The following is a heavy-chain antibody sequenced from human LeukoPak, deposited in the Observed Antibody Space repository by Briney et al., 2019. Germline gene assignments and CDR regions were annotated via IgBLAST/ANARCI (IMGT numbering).Heavy chain of an antibody. CDR2: INHSGST. D-gene: IGHD6-13*01. CDR3: ARFRYSSRWTRYYYYYMDV. J-gene: IGHJ6*03. V-gene: IGHV4-34*01. CDR1: GGSFSGYY. Sequence: LETLSLTCAAYGGSFSGYYWSWIRQPPGKGLEWIGEINHSGSTNYNPSLKSQVTISVDTSKNQFSLKLSSVTAADTAVYYCARFRYSSRWTRYYYYYMDVWGKGTTVTVSS.